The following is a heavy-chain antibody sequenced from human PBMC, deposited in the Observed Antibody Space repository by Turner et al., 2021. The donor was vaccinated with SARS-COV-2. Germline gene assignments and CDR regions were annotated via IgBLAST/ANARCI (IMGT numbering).Heavy chain of an antibody. CDR2: ISGNGVST. CDR3: LSVNDPRFNGDWGWFDP. Sequence: EVHFLESGGGLVEPAWSLRISCGAAWITFSRYAMGWVRTDPGKGREYDARISGNGVSTYYAGSVRGRFTIHRDNPKNTLYLEMNGRRPWDTTVDYCLSVNDPRFNGDWGWFDPWGQGTLVTVSS. CDR1: WITFSRYA. J-gene: IGHJ5*02. V-gene: IGHV3-23*01. D-gene: IGHD4-17*01.